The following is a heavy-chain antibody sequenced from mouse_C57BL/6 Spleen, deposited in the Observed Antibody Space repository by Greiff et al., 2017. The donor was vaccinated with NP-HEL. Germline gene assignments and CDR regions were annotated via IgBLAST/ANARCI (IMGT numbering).Heavy chain of an antibody. J-gene: IGHJ2*01. CDR1: GYTFTSYW. D-gene: IGHD1-1*01. CDR2: IDPSDSYT. Sequence: VKLQQPGAELVMPGASVKLSCKASGYTFTSYWMHWVKQRPGQGLEWIGEIDPSDSYTNYNQKFKGKSTLTVDKSSSTAYMQLSSLTSEDSAVYYCARWGYYGSSYDYFDYWGQGTTLTVSS. V-gene: IGHV1-69*01. CDR3: ARWGYYGSSYDYFDY.